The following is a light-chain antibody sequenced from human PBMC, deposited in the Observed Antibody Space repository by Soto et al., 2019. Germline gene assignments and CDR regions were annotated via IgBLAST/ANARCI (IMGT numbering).Light chain of an antibody. CDR2: GAS. Sequence: VLTQSPGTLSLSPGERATLSCRASQSVSSRLAWYQQKSGQAPRLLISGASSRATGIPDRFSGSGSGTDFTLIISRLEPEDFALYYCQHYGGPPITFGQGTRPEVK. J-gene: IGKJ5*01. CDR3: QHYGGPPIT. V-gene: IGKV3-20*01. CDR1: QSVSSR.